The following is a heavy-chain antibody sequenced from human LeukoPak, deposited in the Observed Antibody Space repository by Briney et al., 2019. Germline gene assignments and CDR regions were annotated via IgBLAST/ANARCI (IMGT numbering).Heavy chain of an antibody. D-gene: IGHD3-16*01. V-gene: IGHV4-4*07. CDR2: IYTSVTT. J-gene: IGHJ4*03. CDR1: GVSISRFY. CDR3: ATAGGTFDY. Sequence: PSETLSLTCTVSGVSISRFYWSWIRQPAGKGLEWIGRIYTSVTTNYNPSLRSRVTMSVDTSKNQFSLRLSSVTAADTAVYYCATAGGTFDYWGQGTMVTVSS.